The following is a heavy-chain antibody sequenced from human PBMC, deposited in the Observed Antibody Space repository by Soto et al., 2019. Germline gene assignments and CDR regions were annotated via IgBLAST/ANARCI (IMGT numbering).Heavy chain of an antibody. CDR1: GGSISSYY. J-gene: IGHJ5*02. V-gene: IGHV4-59*01. CDR3: ARMDYSNQGWFDP. CDR2: IYYSGST. D-gene: IGHD4-4*01. Sequence: SETLSLTCTVSGGSISSYYWSWIRQPPGKGLEWVGYIYYSGSTNYNPSLKSRVTISVDTSKNQFSLKLSSVTAADTAVYYCARMDYSNQGWFDPWGQGTLVTVSS.